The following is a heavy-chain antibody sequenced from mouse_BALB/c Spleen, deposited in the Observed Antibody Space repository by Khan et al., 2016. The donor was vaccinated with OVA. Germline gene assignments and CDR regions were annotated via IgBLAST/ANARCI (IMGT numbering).Heavy chain of an antibody. V-gene: IGHV5-6-3*01. CDR2: INSNGGST. Sequence: EVELVESGGGLVQPGGSLKLSCAASGFTFSSYGMSWVRQTPDKRLEFVATINSNGGSTYYPASVKGRFTISRDNVKNTLYLEMSSLKSEDTAMYYGARMARTINWGQGTTLTVSS. J-gene: IGHJ2*01. CDR1: GFTFSSYG. CDR3: ARMARTIN.